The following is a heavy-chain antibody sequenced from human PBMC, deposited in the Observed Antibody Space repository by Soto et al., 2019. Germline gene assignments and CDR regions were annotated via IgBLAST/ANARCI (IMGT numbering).Heavy chain of an antibody. CDR2: IYYSGST. CDR1: GGPISSYY. CDR3: ARQESGSGWFDY. Sequence: PSETRSLTCTVFGGPISSYYWSWIRQPPGKGLEWIGYIYYSGSTNYNPSLKSRVTISVDTSKNQFSLKLSSVTAADTAVYYCARQESGSGWFDYWGQGTLVTVSS. V-gene: IGHV4-59*08. J-gene: IGHJ5*01. D-gene: IGHD6-19*01.